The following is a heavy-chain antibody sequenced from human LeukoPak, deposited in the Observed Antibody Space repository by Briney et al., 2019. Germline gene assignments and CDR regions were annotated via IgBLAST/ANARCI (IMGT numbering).Heavy chain of an antibody. CDR3: ARQTYYYDSSLDY. CDR2: INPNSGGT. J-gene: IGHJ4*02. D-gene: IGHD3-22*01. CDR1: GYXFTGYY. Sequence: ALVKVSCKASGYXFTGYYIHWVRQAPAQGLEWMGWINPNSGGTNYAQKFQGRVTMTRDTSISTAYMELSRLRSDDTAVYYCARQTYYYDSSLDYWGQGILVTVSS. V-gene: IGHV1-2*02.